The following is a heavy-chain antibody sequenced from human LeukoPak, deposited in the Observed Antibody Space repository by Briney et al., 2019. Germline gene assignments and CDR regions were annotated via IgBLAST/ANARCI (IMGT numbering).Heavy chain of an antibody. CDR2: IYYSGST. CDR3: ARREYYYDSSGYYEHSFDY. Sequence: KPSETLSLTCTVSGGSISSYYWSWIRQPPGKGLEWIGYIYYSGSTNYNPSLKSRVTISVDTSKNQFSLKLSSVTAADTAVYYCARREYYYDSSGYYEHSFDYWGQGTLVTVSS. V-gene: IGHV4-59*12. J-gene: IGHJ4*02. CDR1: GGSISSYY. D-gene: IGHD3-22*01.